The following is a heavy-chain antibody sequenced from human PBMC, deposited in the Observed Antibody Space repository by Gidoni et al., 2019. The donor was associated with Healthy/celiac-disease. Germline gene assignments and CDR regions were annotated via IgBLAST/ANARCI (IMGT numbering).Heavy chain of an antibody. CDR2: ISGSGGST. Sequence: EVQLLESGGGLVQPGGSLRLSCAASGFTFSSYAMSWVRQAPGKGLEWVSAISGSGGSTYYADSVKGRFTISRDNSKNTLYLQMNSLRAEDTAVDYCAKAQGGYYYYGMDVWGQGTTVTVSS. D-gene: IGHD3-16*01. CDR3: AKAQGGYYYYGMDV. CDR1: GFTFSSYA. J-gene: IGHJ6*02. V-gene: IGHV3-23*01.